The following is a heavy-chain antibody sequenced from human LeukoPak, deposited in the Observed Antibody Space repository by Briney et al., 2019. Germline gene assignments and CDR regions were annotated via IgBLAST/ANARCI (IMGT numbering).Heavy chain of an antibody. CDR1: GFTFSSYG. CDR3: ARSSGWYVGDDY. CDR2: IWVDGSHR. D-gene: IGHD6-19*01. V-gene: IGHV3-33*01. Sequence: GGSLRLSCAASGFTFSSYGMHWVRQAPGKGLEWVAVIWVDGSHRYYAGSVKGRFTISRDNSKNTLYLQMNSLRAEDTAVYFCARSSGWYVGDDYWGQGTLVTVSS. J-gene: IGHJ4*02.